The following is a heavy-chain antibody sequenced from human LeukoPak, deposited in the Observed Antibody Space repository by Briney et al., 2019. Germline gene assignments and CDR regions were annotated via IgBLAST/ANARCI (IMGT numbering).Heavy chain of an antibody. V-gene: IGHV5-51*01. CDR3: ARRGADYGDYAWFDP. J-gene: IGHJ5*02. CDR1: GYSFTSYW. Sequence: GESLKISCKGSGYSFTSYWIGWVRQMPGKGLEWMGIIYPGDSDTRYSPSFQGQVTISADKSISTAYLQWSSLKASDTAMYYCARRGADYGDYAWFDPWGRGTLVTVSS. D-gene: IGHD4-17*01. CDR2: IYPGDSDT.